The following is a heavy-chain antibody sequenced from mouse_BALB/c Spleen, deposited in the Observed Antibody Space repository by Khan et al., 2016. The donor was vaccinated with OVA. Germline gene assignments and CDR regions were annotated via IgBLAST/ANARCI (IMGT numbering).Heavy chain of an antibody. CDR1: GHTFTKFG. V-gene: IGHV9-3-1*01. Sequence: QIQLVQSGPEVKKPGETVKISCKASGHTFTKFGMNWVKQAPGKGLKWMGWINTYTGEPTYADDFNGRFAFSLETSASTAYLQINNPKNEDTATYFWARPPYFSYVLDNWGQGTSVTVSS. D-gene: IGHD2-10*01. J-gene: IGHJ4*01. CDR3: ARPPYFSYVLDN. CDR2: INTYTGEP.